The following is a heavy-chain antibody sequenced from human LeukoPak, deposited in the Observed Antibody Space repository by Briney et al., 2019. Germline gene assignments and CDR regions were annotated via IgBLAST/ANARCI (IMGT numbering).Heavy chain of an antibody. CDR3: ARVVGIAAAYYYYYMDV. D-gene: IGHD6-25*01. CDR2: IYTSGST. CDR1: GGSISSYY. Sequence: TSETLSLTCTVSGGSISSYYWSWIRQPAGKGLEWIGRIYTSGSTNYNPSLKSRVAMSVDTSKNQFSLKLSSVTAADTAVYYCARVVGIAAAYYYYYMDVWGKGTTVTVSS. V-gene: IGHV4-4*07. J-gene: IGHJ6*03.